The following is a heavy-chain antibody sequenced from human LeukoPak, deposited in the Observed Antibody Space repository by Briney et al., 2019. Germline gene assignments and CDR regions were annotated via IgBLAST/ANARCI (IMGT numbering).Heavy chain of an antibody. CDR2: ISSSGSTI. CDR3: ARVRSHNYYHTWLDP. Sequence: GGSLRLSCAASGFTFSNYEMNRVRQAPGKGLEWVSYISSSGSTIYYADSVKGRFTISRDNAKNSLYLQMNSLRAEDTAVYYCARVRSHNYYHTWLDPWGQGTLVTVSS. J-gene: IGHJ5*02. CDR1: GFTFSNYE. D-gene: IGHD3-22*01. V-gene: IGHV3-48*03.